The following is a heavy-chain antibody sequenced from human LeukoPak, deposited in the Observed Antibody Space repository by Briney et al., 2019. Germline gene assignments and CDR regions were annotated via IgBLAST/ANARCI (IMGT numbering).Heavy chain of an antibody. CDR1: GASISPHY. J-gene: IGHJ4*02. CDR3: ARMPMVRGIIYYFDS. V-gene: IGHV4-59*08. Sequence: SETLSLTCTVSGASISPHYWTWIRQAPGRGLEWIGYVYYNGLTSYNASLRSRLILSVDTARNQVSLKLNSVTAADTAVYYCARMPMVRGIIYYFDSWGQGTLVTVSS. CDR2: VYYNGLT. D-gene: IGHD3-10*01.